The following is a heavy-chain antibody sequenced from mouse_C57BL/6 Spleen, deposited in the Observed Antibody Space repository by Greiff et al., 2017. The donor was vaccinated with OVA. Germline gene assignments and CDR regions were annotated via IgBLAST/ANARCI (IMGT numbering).Heavy chain of an antibody. Sequence: VQLQQSGAELVKPGASVKLSCTASGFNIKDYYMHWVKQRTEQGMEWIGRIDTEDGDNKYAQKLQGRATITADTSSNTAFLQLSSRTSEDTAVYYYSVITTVDAMDYWGQGTSVTVSS. D-gene: IGHD1-1*01. V-gene: IGHV14-2*01. CDR2: IDTEDGDN. J-gene: IGHJ4*01. CDR3: SVITTVDAMDY. CDR1: GFNIKDYY.